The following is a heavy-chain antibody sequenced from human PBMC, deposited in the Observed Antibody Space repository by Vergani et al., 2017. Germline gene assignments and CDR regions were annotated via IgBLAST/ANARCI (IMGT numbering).Heavy chain of an antibody. CDR2: IYHSGNT. V-gene: IGHV4-38-2*01. CDR3: ATTLISVAATNFDY. J-gene: IGHJ4*02. CDR1: GYSISSGYY. D-gene: IGHD6-19*01. Sequence: QVQLQESGPVLVKPSETLSLTCVVSGYSISSGYYWGWIRQPPGKGLEWIGTIYHSGNTYYNTSFKSRVTISVDTSKNQFSLKLSSVTAADTAVYYCATTLISVAATNFDYWGQGTLVTVSS.